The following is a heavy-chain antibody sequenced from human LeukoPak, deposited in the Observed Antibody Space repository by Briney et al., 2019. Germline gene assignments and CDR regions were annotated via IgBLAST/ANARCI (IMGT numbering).Heavy chain of an antibody. J-gene: IGHJ6*03. CDR2: IYTSGST. D-gene: IGHD6-13*01. Sequence: RSSQTLSLTCTVSGGSISSGSYYWSWIRQPAGKGLEWIGRIYTSGSTNYNPSLKSRVTISVDTSKNQFSLKLSSVTAADTAVYYCARASSSWYGDYYYYMDVWGKGTTVTISS. CDR3: ARASSSWYGDYYYYMDV. CDR1: GGSISSGSYY. V-gene: IGHV4-61*02.